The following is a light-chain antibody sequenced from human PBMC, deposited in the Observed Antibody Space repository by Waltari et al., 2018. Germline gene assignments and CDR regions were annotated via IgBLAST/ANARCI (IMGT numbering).Light chain of an antibody. Sequence: EIVLTPFPGPAPLPPGARVTLSCRASQTVGSNSLAWYQQKPGEALRLVIYRASRSATGIPHRFSGSGYGTDFCLTSSRLRREDFEVFYCRQHGTLPGTFGQGTKVKIK. J-gene: IGKJ1*01. CDR1: QTVGSNS. CDR2: RAS. CDR3: RQHGTLPGT. V-gene: IGKV3-20*01.